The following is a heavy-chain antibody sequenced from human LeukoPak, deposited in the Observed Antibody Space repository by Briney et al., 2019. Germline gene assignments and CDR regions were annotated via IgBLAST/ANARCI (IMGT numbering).Heavy chain of an antibody. Sequence: SETLSLTCTVSGGSISSSSYYWGWIRQPPGKGLEWIGSIYYSGSTYYNPSLKSRVTISVDTSKNQFSLKLSSVTAADTAVYYCVVGAYTDDYWGQGTLVTVSS. D-gene: IGHD1-26*01. CDR3: VVGAYTDDY. CDR2: IYYSGST. CDR1: GGSISSSSYY. J-gene: IGHJ4*02. V-gene: IGHV4-39*07.